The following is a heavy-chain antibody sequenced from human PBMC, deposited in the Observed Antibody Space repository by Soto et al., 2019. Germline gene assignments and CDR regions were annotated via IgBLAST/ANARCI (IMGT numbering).Heavy chain of an antibody. CDR3: ARLPRSGWDHYYYGMDV. J-gene: IGHJ6*02. D-gene: IGHD6-19*01. Sequence: QVQLVESGGGVVQAGGSLGLSCTASGFTFSTYGMHWVRQAPGKGPEWVAVMSHDGSHKAFLDSVKGRFIISRDNSKNTLYLQMTCLRPDDTAVYYCARLPRSGWDHYYYGMDVWGQGTTVIVSS. V-gene: IGHV3-30*03. CDR1: GFTFSTYG. CDR2: MSHDGSHK.